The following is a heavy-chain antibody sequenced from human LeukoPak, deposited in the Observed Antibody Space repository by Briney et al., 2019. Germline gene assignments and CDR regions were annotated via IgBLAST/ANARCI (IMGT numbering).Heavy chain of an antibody. V-gene: IGHV4-59*01. D-gene: IGHD1-26*01. Sequence: SETLSLTCTVSGGSISSYYWTWIRQAPGKGLECIGYIYYSGITNYNPSLKRRVTMSVDTSTNQFSLKLSSVAAADSSVYNCASLSASYYGMYYFDFWGQGTMVTVSS. J-gene: IGHJ4*02. CDR1: GGSISSYY. CDR3: ASLSASYYGMYYFDF. CDR2: IYYSGIT.